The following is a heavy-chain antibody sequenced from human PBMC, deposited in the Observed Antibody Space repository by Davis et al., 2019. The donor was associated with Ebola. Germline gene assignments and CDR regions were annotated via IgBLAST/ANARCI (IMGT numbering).Heavy chain of an antibody. Sequence: ASVKVSCKASGYTFTSYAMHWVRQAPGQRLEWMGWINAGNGNTNYAQKLQGRVTMTTDTSTSTAYMELRSLRSDDTAVYYCARGHVGDWELRGDVFDIWGQGTMVTVSS. CDR2: INAGNGNT. D-gene: IGHD3-16*01. J-gene: IGHJ3*02. V-gene: IGHV1-3*01. CDR1: GYTFTSYA. CDR3: ARGHVGDWELRGDVFDI.